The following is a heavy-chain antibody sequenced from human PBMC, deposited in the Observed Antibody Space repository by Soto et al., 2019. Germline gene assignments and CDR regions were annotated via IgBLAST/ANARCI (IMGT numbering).Heavy chain of an antibody. J-gene: IGHJ5*02. D-gene: IGHD2-15*01. Sequence: LSETLSLTCAVSGGSINSGGDSWSWIRQPPGKGLEWIGYIYHSGSTYYNPSLKSRVTISVDRSKNQFSLKLSSVTAADTAIYYCARSVVVVAAVNWFDPWGQGTLVTVSS. CDR1: GGSINSGGDS. CDR2: IYHSGST. CDR3: ARSVVVVAAVNWFDP. V-gene: IGHV4-30-2*01.